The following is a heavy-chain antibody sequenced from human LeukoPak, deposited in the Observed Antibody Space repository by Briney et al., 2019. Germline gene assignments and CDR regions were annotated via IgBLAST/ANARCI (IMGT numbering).Heavy chain of an antibody. CDR3: ARSQNYYGSGDY. J-gene: IGHJ4*02. V-gene: IGHV4-61*01. CDR1: GGSVSNGNYY. CDR2: IYYSGSA. D-gene: IGHD3-10*01. Sequence: SETLSLTCAVSGGSVSNGNYYWSWLRQPPGKALEWIGYIYYSGSANYNPSLEGRVTISVDTSKNQFSVKLSSVTAADAAVYYCARSQNYYGSGDYWSQGTLVTVSS.